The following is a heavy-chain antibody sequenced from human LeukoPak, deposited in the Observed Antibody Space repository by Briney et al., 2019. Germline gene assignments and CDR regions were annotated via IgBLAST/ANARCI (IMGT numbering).Heavy chain of an antibody. CDR2: INPNNGGT. V-gene: IGHV1-2*02. D-gene: IGHD2-15*01. Sequence: ASVKVSCKASGYTFTGYYMHWLRQAPGQGLEWMGWINPNNGGTNYAQRFQGRVTMTRDTSISTAHMEVSRLRFDDTAVYYCASGPSLGTTHPYFDYWGQGTLVTVSS. CDR3: ASGPSLGTTHPYFDY. CDR1: GYTFTGYY. J-gene: IGHJ4*02.